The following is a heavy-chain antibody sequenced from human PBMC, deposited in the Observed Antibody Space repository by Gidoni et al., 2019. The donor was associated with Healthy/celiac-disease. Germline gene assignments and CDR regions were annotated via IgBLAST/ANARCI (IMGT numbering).Heavy chain of an antibody. J-gene: IGHJ4*02. CDR2: IVVGSGNT. Sequence: HMQLVQSGPEVKKPGTSVKVSCTAAGFTFTSSALPWVQQARGQRLEWIGWIVVGSGNTNYGQKFQERVTITRDMSTSTAYMELRSLRSEDTAVYYCAAEGPGRRGELGDYWGQGTLVTVSS. CDR1: GFTFTSSA. CDR3: AAEGPGRRGELGDY. D-gene: IGHD1-26*01. V-gene: IGHV1-58*01.